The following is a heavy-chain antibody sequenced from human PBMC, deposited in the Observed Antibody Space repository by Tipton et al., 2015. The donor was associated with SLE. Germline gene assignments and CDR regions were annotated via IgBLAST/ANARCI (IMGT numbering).Heavy chain of an antibody. J-gene: IGHJ4*02. D-gene: IGHD4-17*01. CDR3: ARHAGDYAYFDS. Sequence: TLSLTCDVSGGSINSDSYYWGWVRQPPGEGLEWIGYIYDSGSTSYNPSLKSRVTISEDTSKQQFSLKLSSLTAADTAVYYCARHAGDYAYFDSWGQGTLVTVSS. CDR1: GGSINSDSYY. V-gene: IGHV4-61*05. CDR2: IYDSGST.